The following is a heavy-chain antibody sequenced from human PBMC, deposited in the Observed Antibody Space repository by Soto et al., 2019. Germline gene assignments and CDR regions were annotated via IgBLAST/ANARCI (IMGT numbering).Heavy chain of an antibody. CDR2: ISSSGSTI. CDR3: PRHIRRYYDISGYYIGY. D-gene: IGHD3-22*01. Sequence: PGGSLRLSCVASGFTFSDYYMSWIRQAPGKGLEWVSYISSSGSTIYYADSVKGRFTISRDNAKNSLYLQMNSLRAEDTAVFYCPRHIRRYYDISGYYIGYWGQGTLVTVS. CDR1: GFTFSDYY. J-gene: IGHJ4*02. V-gene: IGHV3-11*01.